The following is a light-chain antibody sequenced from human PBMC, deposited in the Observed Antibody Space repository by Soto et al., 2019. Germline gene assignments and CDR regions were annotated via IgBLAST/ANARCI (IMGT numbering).Light chain of an antibody. Sequence: EIVMTQSPATLSVSPGERATLSCRAGQSVSGNLAWYQQKPGQAPRLLIYGASTRATGIPARFSGSGSGTEFILTISSLQSEDFAVYYCQQYNNWPPYTFGQGTKLQIK. CDR3: QQYNNWPPYT. J-gene: IGKJ2*01. CDR2: GAS. CDR1: QSVSGN. V-gene: IGKV3-15*01.